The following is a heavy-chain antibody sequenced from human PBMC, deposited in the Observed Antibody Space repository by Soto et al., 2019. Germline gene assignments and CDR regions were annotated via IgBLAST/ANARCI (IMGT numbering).Heavy chain of an antibody. CDR3: ARGDPLLWFGEKVYYGMDV. J-gene: IGHJ6*02. CDR1: GGSISSYY. CDR2: IYYSGST. D-gene: IGHD3-10*01. Sequence: QVQLQETGPGLVKPSETLSLTCTVSGGSISSYYWSWIRQPPGKGLEWIGYIYYSGSTNYNPSLKSRVPISVDTPXXXCXXKLSSVTAADTAVYYCARGDPLLWFGEKVYYGMDVWGQGTTVTVSS. V-gene: IGHV4-59*01.